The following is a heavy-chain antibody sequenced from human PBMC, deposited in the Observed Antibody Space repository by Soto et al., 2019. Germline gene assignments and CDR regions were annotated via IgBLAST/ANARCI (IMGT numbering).Heavy chain of an antibody. Sequence: GASVKVSCKASGYTFTGYYMHWVRQAPGQGLEWMGWINPNSGGTNYAQKFQGWATMTRDTSISTAYMELSRLRSDDTAVYYCARERTRGIYYYGMDVWGQGTTVTVSS. D-gene: IGHD3-16*01. J-gene: IGHJ6*02. CDR1: GYTFTGYY. CDR2: INPNSGGT. CDR3: ARERTRGIYYYGMDV. V-gene: IGHV1-2*04.